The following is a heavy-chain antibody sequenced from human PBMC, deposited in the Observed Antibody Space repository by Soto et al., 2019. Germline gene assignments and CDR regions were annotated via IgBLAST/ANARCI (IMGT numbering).Heavy chain of an antibody. CDR3: ASPYCSGGSCYSLTFDY. D-gene: IGHD2-15*01. V-gene: IGHV4-31*03. CDR1: GGSISSGGYY. J-gene: IGHJ4*02. Sequence: QVQLQESGPGLVKPSQTLSLTCTVSGGSISSGGYYWSWIRQHPGKGLEWIGYIYYSGSTYYNPSLKSRVTISVDTSKNQFSLKLSSVTAADTAVYYCASPYCSGGSCYSLTFDYWGQGTLVTVSS. CDR2: IYYSGST.